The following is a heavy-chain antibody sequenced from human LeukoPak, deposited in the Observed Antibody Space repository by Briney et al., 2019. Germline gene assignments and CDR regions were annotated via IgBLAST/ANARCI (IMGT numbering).Heavy chain of an antibody. CDR2: IYHSGST. J-gene: IGHJ4*02. CDR1: GGSISSGGYY. D-gene: IGHD6-19*01. Sequence: PSQTPSLTCTVSGGSISSGGYYWSWIRQPPGKGLEWIGYIYHSGSTYYNPSLKSRVTISVDTSKNQFSLKLSSVTAADTAVYYCARAGGGSGWYRGRLLDFDYWGQGTLVTVSS. CDR3: ARAGGGSGWYRGRLLDFDY. V-gene: IGHV4-30-2*01.